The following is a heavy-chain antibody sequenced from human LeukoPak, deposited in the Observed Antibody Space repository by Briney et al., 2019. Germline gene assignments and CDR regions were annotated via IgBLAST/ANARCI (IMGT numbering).Heavy chain of an antibody. CDR3: ARDSTSSYCGGDCYAFDI. J-gene: IGHJ3*02. D-gene: IGHD2-21*02. Sequence: SETLSLTCTVSGGSISGYYWSWIRQSRGKGREWIGYIYYSGSTNYNPSLKSRVTISVDTSKNQFSLKLSSVTAADTAVYYCARDSTSSYCGGDCYAFDIWGQGTMVTVSS. V-gene: IGHV4-59*01. CDR1: GGSISGYY. CDR2: IYYSGST.